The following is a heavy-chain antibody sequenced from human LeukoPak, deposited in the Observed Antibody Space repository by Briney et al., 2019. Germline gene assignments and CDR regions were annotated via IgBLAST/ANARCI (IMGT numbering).Heavy chain of an antibody. Sequence: ASVKVSCKASGYTFTSYGISWVRQAPGQGLEWMGWINPNSGGTNYAQKFQGRVTMTRDTSISTAYMELSRLRSDDTAVYYCARDRSSSSSSSYFDLWGRGTLVTVSS. CDR1: GYTFTSYG. V-gene: IGHV1-2*02. CDR2: INPNSGGT. CDR3: ARDRSSSSSSSYFDL. J-gene: IGHJ2*01. D-gene: IGHD6-6*01.